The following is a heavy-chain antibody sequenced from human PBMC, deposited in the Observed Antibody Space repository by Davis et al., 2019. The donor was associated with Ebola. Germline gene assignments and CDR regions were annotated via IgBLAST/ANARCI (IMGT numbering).Heavy chain of an antibody. CDR3: ARESAFWSGYRANYYYYGMDV. V-gene: IGHV3-33*01. CDR2: IWYDGSNK. D-gene: IGHD3-3*01. CDR1: GFTFSSYG. Sequence: GGSLRLSCAASGFTFSSYGMHWVRQAPGKGLEWVAVIWYDGSNKYYADSVKGRFTISRDNSKNTLYLQMNSLRAEDTAVYYCARESAFWSGYRANYYYYGMDVWGQGTTVIVSS. J-gene: IGHJ6*02.